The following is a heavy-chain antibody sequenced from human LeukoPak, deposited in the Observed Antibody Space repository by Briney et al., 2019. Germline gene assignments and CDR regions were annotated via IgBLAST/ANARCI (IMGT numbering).Heavy chain of an antibody. J-gene: IGHJ6*02. Sequence: SETLSLTCAVYGGTFSGYYWSWIRPPPGQGLEWMGEINPSGSTNYNPSLKSRVTISVDTTKNQFSLKLSSVTAADTAVYYCAGGGYCSGGSCYNRYYYSYGMDVWGQGTTVTVSS. CDR2: INPSGST. V-gene: IGHV4-34*01. CDR1: GGTFSGYY. D-gene: IGHD2-15*01. CDR3: AGGGYCSGGSCYNRYYYSYGMDV.